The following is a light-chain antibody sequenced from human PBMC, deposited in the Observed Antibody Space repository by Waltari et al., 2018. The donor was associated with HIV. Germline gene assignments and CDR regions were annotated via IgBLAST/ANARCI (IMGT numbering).Light chain of an antibody. CDR2: SNN. Sequence: PGQRVTISCSGSSSNIGSNTVNWYQQLPGTAPKLLIYSNNQRPSGVPDRFSGSKSGTSASLAISGLQSEDEADYYCAAWDDSLNGRVFGGGTKLTVL. V-gene: IGLV1-44*01. CDR3: AAWDDSLNGRV. J-gene: IGLJ3*02. CDR1: SSNIGSNT.